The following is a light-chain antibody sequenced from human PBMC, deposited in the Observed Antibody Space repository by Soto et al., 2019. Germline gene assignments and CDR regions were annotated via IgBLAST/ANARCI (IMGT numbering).Light chain of an antibody. CDR3: QQRRNWPLT. V-gene: IGKV3-11*01. CDR2: DAS. Sequence: EIMLTQSPATLSLSPGERATLSCRASQSVSSYLAWYQQKPGRAPRLLIYDASNRAAGIPARFSGSGSGTDFTLTIRSLEREDFAVYYCQQRRNWPLTFGGGTRVDIK. J-gene: IGKJ4*01. CDR1: QSVSSY.